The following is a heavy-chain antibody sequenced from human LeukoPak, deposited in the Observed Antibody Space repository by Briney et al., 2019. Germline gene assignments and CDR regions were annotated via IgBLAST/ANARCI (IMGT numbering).Heavy chain of an antibody. D-gene: IGHD3-10*01. J-gene: IGHJ5*02. CDR3: AKGGYYGSGSHFPVDP. V-gene: IGHV3-9*01. CDR1: GFTFDDYA. Sequence: TGGSLRLSCAASGFTFDDYAMHWVRQAPGKGLEWVSGISWNSGSIGYADSVKGRFTISRDNAKNSLYLQMSSLRAEDTALYYCAKGGYYGSGSHFPVDPWGQGTLVTVSS. CDR2: ISWNSGSI.